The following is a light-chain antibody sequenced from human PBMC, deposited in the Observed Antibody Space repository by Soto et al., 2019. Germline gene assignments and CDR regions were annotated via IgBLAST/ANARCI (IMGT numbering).Light chain of an antibody. CDR2: AAS. Sequence: AIQMTQSPSSLSASVGDRVTITCRASQDIRNNLGWFQQTPGRAPKLLMYAASSLQSGVPSRFSGGGSGTDFTLTISSLQPEDSATYYCLQDYSFPHTFGGGTKEEIK. V-gene: IGKV1-6*01. J-gene: IGKJ4*01. CDR1: QDIRNN. CDR3: LQDYSFPHT.